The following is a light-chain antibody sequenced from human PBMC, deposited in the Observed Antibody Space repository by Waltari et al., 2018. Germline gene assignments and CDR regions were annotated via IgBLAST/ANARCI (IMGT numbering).Light chain of an antibody. Sequence: DIVMTQSPDLLSVSLGERATINCKSSQSVLYSSNNKNYLAWYQQKPGQTPKLLMYWASTRESGVPDRFSGSGSGTDFTLTISSLQAEDVAVYFCQQYHSTPLTFGGGTKVEI. J-gene: IGKJ4*01. CDR3: QQYHSTPLT. CDR1: QSVLYSSNNKNY. CDR2: WAS. V-gene: IGKV4-1*01.